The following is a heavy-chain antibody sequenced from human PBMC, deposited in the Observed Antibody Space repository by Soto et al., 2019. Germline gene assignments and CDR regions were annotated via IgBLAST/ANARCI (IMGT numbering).Heavy chain of an antibody. CDR2: IIPIFGTA. CDR3: ARNSIPEGGPYYYDSSGCYDY. CDR1: GGTFSSYA. D-gene: IGHD3-22*01. V-gene: IGHV1-69*13. Sequence: SVKVSCKASGGTFSSYAISWVRQAPGQGLEWMGGIIPIFGTANYAQKFQGRVTITADESTSTADMELSSLRSEDTAVYYCARNSIPEGGPYYYDSSGCYDYWGQGTLVTVSS. J-gene: IGHJ4*02.